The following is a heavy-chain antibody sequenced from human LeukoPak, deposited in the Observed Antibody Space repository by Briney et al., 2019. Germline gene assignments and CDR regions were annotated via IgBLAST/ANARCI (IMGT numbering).Heavy chain of an antibody. CDR3: ARDQVYGSGSYYTA. CDR1: GYTFTGYY. CDR2: INHNNGGT. D-gene: IGHD3-10*01. J-gene: IGHJ4*02. V-gene: IGHV1-2*02. Sequence: VASVKVSCTASGYTFTGYYMHWVRQAPGQGLEWMGWINHNNGGTKNAQKYQRSTTMTGATSISTAYRELSRLRSDDTAVYYCARDQVYGSGSYYTAGGQGTLLTVSS.